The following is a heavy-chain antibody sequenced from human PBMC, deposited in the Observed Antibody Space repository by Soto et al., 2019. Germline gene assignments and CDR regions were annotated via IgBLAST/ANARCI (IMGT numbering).Heavy chain of an antibody. V-gene: IGHV1-2*02. J-gene: IGHJ6*02. Sequence: QVQLVQSGAEMKEPGDSVRVSCDASGYTFTSYYIHWVRQAPGQGLEWMGWINPKFGDTTYAQDFQGRVSMTRDMSISTVYMELSRLTSDDTAIYYCARNMDYYYGSGSGNGHGFWGQGTTVTVFS. CDR1: GYTFTSYY. CDR2: INPKFGDT. D-gene: IGHD3-10*01. CDR3: ARNMDYYYGSGSGNGHGF.